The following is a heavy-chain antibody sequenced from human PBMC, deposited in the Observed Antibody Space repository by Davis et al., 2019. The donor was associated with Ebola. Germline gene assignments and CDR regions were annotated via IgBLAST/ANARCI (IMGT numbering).Heavy chain of an antibody. CDR3: ARISGTYVYFDY. J-gene: IGHJ4*02. CDR2: ISSGSGTI. D-gene: IGHD1-26*01. CDR1: GFTFSTYN. V-gene: IGHV3-48*01. Sequence: GESLKISCAASGFTFSTYNMNWVRQAPGKGLEWVSYISSGSGTIQYADSVKGRFTISRDNAKNSLYLQMNSLRAEDTAVYYCARISGTYVYFDYWGQGTLVTVSS.